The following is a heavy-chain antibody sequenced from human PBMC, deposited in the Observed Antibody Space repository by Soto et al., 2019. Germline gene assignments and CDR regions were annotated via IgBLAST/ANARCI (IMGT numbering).Heavy chain of an antibody. Sequence: QVQLVESGGGVVQPGRSLRLSCAASGFTFSSYAMHWVRQAPGKGLEWVAVISYDGSNKYYADSVKGRFTISRDNSKNTLYLQMNSLRAEDTAVYYCARNPIREMATAYFDYWGQGTLVTVSS. J-gene: IGHJ4*02. CDR2: ISYDGSNK. CDR1: GFTFSSYA. CDR3: ARNPIREMATAYFDY. D-gene: IGHD5-18*01. V-gene: IGHV3-30-3*01.